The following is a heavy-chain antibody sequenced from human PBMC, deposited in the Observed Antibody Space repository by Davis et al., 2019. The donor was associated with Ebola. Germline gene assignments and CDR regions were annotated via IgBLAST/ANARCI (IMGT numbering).Heavy chain of an antibody. CDR2: INPSGGST. Sequence: AASVKVSCKASGYTFTSYYMHWVRQAPGQGLEWMGIINPSGGSTSYAQKFQGRVTMTRDTSTSTVYMELSSLRSEDTAVYYCARDQNPAYQYWSGYYMFSNYWGQGTLVTVSS. D-gene: IGHD3-3*01. J-gene: IGHJ4*02. CDR1: GYTFTSYY. V-gene: IGHV1-46*01. CDR3: ARDQNPAYQYWSGYYMFSNY.